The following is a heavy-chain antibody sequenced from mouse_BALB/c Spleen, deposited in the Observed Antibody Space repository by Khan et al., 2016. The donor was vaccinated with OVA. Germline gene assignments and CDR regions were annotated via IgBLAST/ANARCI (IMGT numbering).Heavy chain of an antibody. CDR3: AEGLFLYYFDY. D-gene: IGHD6-1*01. CDR1: GFTFSSYA. Sequence: EVELVESGRGLVKPARSLTLSCAASGFTFSSYAMSWGRQPPATRLVWVASIISDGFTYYPDRVKGRFTISRDNARNIQYLHMCSLRSEDTAMYYGAEGLFLYYFDYWGQGTTLTVSS. CDR2: IISDGFT. J-gene: IGHJ2*01. V-gene: IGHV5-6-5*01.